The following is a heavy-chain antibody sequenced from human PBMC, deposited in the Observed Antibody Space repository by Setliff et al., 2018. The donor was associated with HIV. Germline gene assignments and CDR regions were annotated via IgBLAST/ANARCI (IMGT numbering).Heavy chain of an antibody. V-gene: IGHV3-20*04. CDR2: ISWSGITT. CDR3: AREYSEAAPHFDS. Sequence: GGSLRLSCIVSGFNFADYGMSWVRQVPGKGLEWVAGISWSGITTTYADSVKGRFTIFRDNAKSSLYMQMNTLGAEDTAFYYCAREYSEAAPHFDSWGQGTLVAVSS. J-gene: IGHJ5*01. CDR1: GFNFADYG. D-gene: IGHD6-6*01.